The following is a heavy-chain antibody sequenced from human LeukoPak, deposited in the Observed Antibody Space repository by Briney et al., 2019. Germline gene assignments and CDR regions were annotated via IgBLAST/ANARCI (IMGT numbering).Heavy chain of an antibody. CDR3: AKDIFTGIAAAGAIDY. J-gene: IGHJ4*02. D-gene: IGHD6-13*01. CDR2: ISWNSGSI. V-gene: IGHV3-9*01. Sequence: PGGSLRLSCAASGFTFDDYAMHWVRQAPGKGLEWVSGISWNSGSIGYADSVKGRFTISRDNAKNSLYLQMNSLRAEDTALYYCAKDIFTGIAAAGAIDYWGQGTLVTVSS. CDR1: GFTFDDYA.